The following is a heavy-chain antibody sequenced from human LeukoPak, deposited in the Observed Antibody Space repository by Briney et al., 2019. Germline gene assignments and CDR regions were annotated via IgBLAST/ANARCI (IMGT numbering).Heavy chain of an antibody. CDR2: INANTGGT. CDR1: GYTFTGYY. V-gene: IGHV1-2*02. D-gene: IGHD2-2*01. Sequence: GASVKVSCKASGYTFTGYYIHWVRQAPGQGLEWMGGINANTGGTNYAQKFQGRVTMTRDSSISTAYMELSRLRSDDTAVYYCARAYCSSTSCFNLWGPGTLVTVSS. J-gene: IGHJ4*02. CDR3: ARAYCSSTSCFNL.